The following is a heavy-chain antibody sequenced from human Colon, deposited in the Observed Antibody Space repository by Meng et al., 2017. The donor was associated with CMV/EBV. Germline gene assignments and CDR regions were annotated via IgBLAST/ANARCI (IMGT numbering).Heavy chain of an antibody. CDR2: IYDSGST. V-gene: IGHV4-30-4*01. J-gene: IGHJ4*02. CDR1: VDSISSGDYY. Sequence: SVDSISSGDYYWSWIRQSPGEGLEWIGYIYDSGSTFYSPTLRSRVVVSVDKSTNQFFLRLTSVTAADTAVYYCARQQGSGSYVDSFDNWGQGILVTVSS. CDR3: ARQQGSGSYVDSFDN. D-gene: IGHD3-10*01.